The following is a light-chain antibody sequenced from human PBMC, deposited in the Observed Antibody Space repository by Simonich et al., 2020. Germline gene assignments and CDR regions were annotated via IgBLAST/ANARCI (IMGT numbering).Light chain of an antibody. Sequence: QSALTQPASVSGSPGQSITISCTGTSSDVGSYNLVSWYQQHPGKAPKLMIYEVSKRPSGCPDRFSGSKSGNTASLTVSGLQAEDEADYYCSSYAGSNNFEVFGGGTKLTVL. J-gene: IGLJ3*02. V-gene: IGLV2-8*01. CDR1: SSDVGSYNL. CDR2: EVS. CDR3: SSYAGSNNFEV.